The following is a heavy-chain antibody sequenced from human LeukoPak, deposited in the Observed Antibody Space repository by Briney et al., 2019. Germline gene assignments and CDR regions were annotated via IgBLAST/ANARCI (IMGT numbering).Heavy chain of an antibody. D-gene: IGHD6-19*01. J-gene: IGHJ4*02. Sequence: GGSLRLSCAASGFTFSSYAMSWVRQAPGKGLEWVSVISGGGGSTYYADSVKGRFTISRDISKSTLYLQMNTLRADDTAVYYCAKAVGSSGWYTTIDYWGQGTLVTVSS. CDR1: GFTFSSYA. V-gene: IGHV3-23*01. CDR3: AKAVGSSGWYTTIDY. CDR2: ISGGGGST.